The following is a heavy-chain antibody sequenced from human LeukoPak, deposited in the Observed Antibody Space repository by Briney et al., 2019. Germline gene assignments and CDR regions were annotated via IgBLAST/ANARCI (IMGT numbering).Heavy chain of an antibody. CDR3: AREIAAPTGNWFDP. J-gene: IGHJ5*02. CDR2: ISSSSYI. Sequence: PGGSLRLSCAASGFTFSSYSMNWVRQAPGKGLEWVSSISSSSYIYYAGSVKGRFTISRDNAKNSLYLQMNSLRAEDTAVYYCAREIAAPTGNWFDPWGQGTLVTVSS. CDR1: GFTFSSYS. V-gene: IGHV3-21*01. D-gene: IGHD6-6*01.